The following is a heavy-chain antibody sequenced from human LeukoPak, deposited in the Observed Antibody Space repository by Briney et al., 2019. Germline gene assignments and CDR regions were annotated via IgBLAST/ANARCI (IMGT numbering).Heavy chain of an antibody. J-gene: IGHJ4*02. Sequence: ASVKVSCKASGYTFTSYYMHWVRQAPGQGLEWMGIINPSGGSTSYAQKFQGRVTMTRDTSTSTVYMELSSLRSEDTAVYYCARDSGYNWNDVVSAGFDYWGQGTLVTVSS. CDR2: INPSGGST. CDR3: ARDSGYNWNDVVSAGFDY. D-gene: IGHD1-20*01. CDR1: GYTFTSYY. V-gene: IGHV1-46*01.